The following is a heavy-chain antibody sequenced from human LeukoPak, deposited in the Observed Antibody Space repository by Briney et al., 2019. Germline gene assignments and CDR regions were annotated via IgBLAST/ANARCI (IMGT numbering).Heavy chain of an antibody. D-gene: IGHD3-9*01. CDR1: GFSFSDYY. CDR2: ISSSGGTI. V-gene: IGHV3-11*01. CDR3: ARDHPTAMTGNVYDS. J-gene: IGHJ4*02. Sequence: GGSLRLSCAASGFSFSDYYMSWLRQAPGEGLEWISYISSSGGTIYYGGSVKGRFTISRDNAQNLLYLQMNSLRDEDTAAYYCARDHPTAMTGNVYDSWGQGTLVTVSA.